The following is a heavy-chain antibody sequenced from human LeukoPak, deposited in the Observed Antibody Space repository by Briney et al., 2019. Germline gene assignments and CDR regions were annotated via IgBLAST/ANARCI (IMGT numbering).Heavy chain of an antibody. D-gene: IGHD3-3*01. V-gene: IGHV1-69*13. CDR2: IIPIFGTA. CDR1: GGTFSSYA. J-gene: IGHJ4*02. Sequence: SVKVSCKASGGTFSSYAISWVPQAPGQGLEWMGGIIPIFGTANYAQKFQGRVTITADESTSTAYMELSSLRSEDTAVYYCASEADYDFWSGISRAFDYWGQGTLVTVSS. CDR3: ASEADYDFWSGISRAFDY.